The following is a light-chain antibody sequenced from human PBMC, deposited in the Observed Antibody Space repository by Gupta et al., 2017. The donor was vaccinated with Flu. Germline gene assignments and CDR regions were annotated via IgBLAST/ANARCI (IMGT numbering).Light chain of an antibody. J-gene: IGLJ1*01. CDR3: SSYSSSNTLFV. CDR2: EVS. Sequence: QSALTQPASVSGSPGQSITISCTGTSSDVGGYNFVSWYQQHPGIAPKLLIYEVSDRPSGVSNRCSGSKSGNTASLTISGLQADDESDYYCSSYSSSNTLFVFGTGTRVTVL. V-gene: IGLV2-14*01. CDR1: SSDVGGYNF.